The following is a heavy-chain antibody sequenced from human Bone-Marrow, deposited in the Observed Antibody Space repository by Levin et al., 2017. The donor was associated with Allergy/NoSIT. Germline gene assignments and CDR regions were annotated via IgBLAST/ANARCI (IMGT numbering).Heavy chain of an antibody. V-gene: IGHV3-23*01. J-gene: IGHJ4*02. CDR3: AREDNWSYDY. CDR2: MSGSGGRT. D-gene: IGHD1-7*01. CDR1: GFTFSRYA. Sequence: GGSLRLSCAASGFTFSRYAMAWVRQAPGQGLEWVSGMSGSGGRTVYADSVKGRFTISRDNSKNIMYLQMNSLRVEDTALYYCAREDNWSYDYWGQGTLVTVSS.